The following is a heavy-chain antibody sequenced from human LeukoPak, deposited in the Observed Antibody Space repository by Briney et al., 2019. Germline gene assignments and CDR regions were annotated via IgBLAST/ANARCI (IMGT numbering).Heavy chain of an antibody. Sequence: GGPLRLSWAPPGFTFISYSMNWVGRAPGRGLGWVSSISSSSSTIYYADSVKGRFTISRDNAKNSLYLQMNSLRAEDTAVYYCARDGRGYSYGYPLDSWGQGTLVTVSS. D-gene: IGHD5-18*01. CDR2: ISSSSSTI. V-gene: IGHV3-48*01. CDR3: ARDGRGYSYGYPLDS. J-gene: IGHJ4*02. CDR1: GFTFISYS.